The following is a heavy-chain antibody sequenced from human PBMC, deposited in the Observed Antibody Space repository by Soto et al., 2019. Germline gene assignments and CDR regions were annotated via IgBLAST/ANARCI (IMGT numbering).Heavy chain of an antibody. Sequence: ASVKVSCKVSGYTLTELSMHWVRQAPGKGLEWMGGFDPEDGETIYAQEFQGRVTMTEDTSTDTAYMELSSLGSEDTAVYYCATLKDYYDSSGYLTRYFDYWGQGTLVTVSS. J-gene: IGHJ4*02. D-gene: IGHD3-22*01. CDR3: ATLKDYYDSSGYLTRYFDY. CDR2: FDPEDGET. V-gene: IGHV1-24*01. CDR1: GYTLTELS.